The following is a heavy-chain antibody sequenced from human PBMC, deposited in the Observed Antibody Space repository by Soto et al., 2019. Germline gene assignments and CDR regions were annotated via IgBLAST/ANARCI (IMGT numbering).Heavy chain of an antibody. V-gene: IGHV4-31*03. J-gene: IGHJ6*02. D-gene: IGHD3-3*01. CDR1: GGSISSGGYY. CDR3: ARDRAGWSGQYGMDV. Sequence: PSETVSLTCTVSGGSISSGGYYWSWIRQHPGKGLEWIGYIYYSGSTYYNPSLKSRVTISVDTSKNQFSLKLSSVTAADTAVYYCARDRAGWSGQYGMDVWGQGTTVTVSS. CDR2: IYYSGST.